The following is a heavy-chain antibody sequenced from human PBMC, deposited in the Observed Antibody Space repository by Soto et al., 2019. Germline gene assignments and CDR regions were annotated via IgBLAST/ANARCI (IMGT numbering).Heavy chain of an antibody. CDR1: GFPYESYA. D-gene: IGHD3-16*01. V-gene: IGHV3-23*01. CDR3: AISTGGFGGLFVVPSDY. J-gene: IGHJ4*02. CDR2: INSGGTVA. Sequence: EVQLLESGGGLVQPGGSLRLSCAASGFPYESYAMSWFGQAPGKGLDWVSGINSGGTVAHYADSVKGRFAISRDNSKNTLSLEMNSLRVDDTGLYYCAISTGGFGGLFVVPSDYWGQGTLVTVSS.